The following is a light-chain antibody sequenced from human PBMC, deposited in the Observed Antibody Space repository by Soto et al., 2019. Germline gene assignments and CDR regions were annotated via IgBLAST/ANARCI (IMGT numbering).Light chain of an antibody. CDR3: QQYGGSPRIT. V-gene: IGKV3-20*01. Sequence: EIVMTQSPATLSVSPGERATLSCRASQSVSSNLAWYQQKPGQAPRLLIYGASSRATGIPDRFSGSGSGTDFTLIINSLEPEDVAIYYCQQYGGSPRITFGQGTRLEIK. CDR1: QSVSSN. CDR2: GAS. J-gene: IGKJ5*01.